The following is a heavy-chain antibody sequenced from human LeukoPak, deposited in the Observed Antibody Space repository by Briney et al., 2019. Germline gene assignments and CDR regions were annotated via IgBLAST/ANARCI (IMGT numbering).Heavy chain of an antibody. Sequence: ASVNVSCKASGYPFSNFGFSWVRQAPGQGLEWMGWISAYSGDTNYAQKLQGRVTMTTDTSTSTANMELRSLTSDDTAVYYCARDSQRYSGLPPDYWGQGTLVTVSS. V-gene: IGHV1-18*01. CDR1: GYPFSNFG. D-gene: IGHD5-12*01. CDR2: ISAYSGDT. J-gene: IGHJ4*02. CDR3: ARDSQRYSGLPPDY.